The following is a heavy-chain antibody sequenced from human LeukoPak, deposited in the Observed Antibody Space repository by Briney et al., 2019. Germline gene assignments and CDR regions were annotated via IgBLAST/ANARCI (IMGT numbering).Heavy chain of an antibody. V-gene: IGHV3-74*01. CDR3: ARDALRSGEDPDY. D-gene: IGHD3-10*01. J-gene: IGHJ4*02. CDR1: GFTFSSHW. CDR2: INSDASNT. Sequence: PGGSLRLSCAASGFTFSSHWMHWVRQAPRKGLVWVSRINSDASNTRYADSVKGRFTISRDNAKNTLYLQMNSLRSEDTAVYYCARDALRSGEDPDYWGQGTLVTVSS.